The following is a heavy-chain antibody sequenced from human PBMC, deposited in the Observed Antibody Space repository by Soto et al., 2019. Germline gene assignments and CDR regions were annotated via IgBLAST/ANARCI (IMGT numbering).Heavy chain of an antibody. D-gene: IGHD3-16*01. CDR3: AKAYFVWSSEQPYYFDY. J-gene: IGHJ4*02. CDR2: ISGSGGRS. V-gene: IGHV3-23*01. CDR1: GFTFSNYA. Sequence: PGGSLRLSCAASGFTFSNYAMTWFRQGPGKGLEWVSGISGSGGRSYYADSVKGRFTISRDNSKSTLYLQMNSLRAEDTAVYYCAKAYFVWSSEQPYYFDYWGQGTLVTVSS.